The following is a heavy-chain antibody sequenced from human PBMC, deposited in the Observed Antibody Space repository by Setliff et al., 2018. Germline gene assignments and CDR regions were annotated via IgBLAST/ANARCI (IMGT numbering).Heavy chain of an antibody. CDR2: IIPVLGMT. CDR3: ARGPSPTVTPSRLIYFYHMDV. D-gene: IGHD4-17*01. Sequence: SVKVSCKASGYTFTSYGISWVRQAPGQGLEWMGAIIPVLGMTDYAQKFQGRLTITADQSTTTVYMELSSLRFDDTALYYCARGPSPTVTPSRLIYFYHMDVWGTGTTVTAP. CDR1: GYTFTSYG. J-gene: IGHJ6*03. V-gene: IGHV1-69*10.